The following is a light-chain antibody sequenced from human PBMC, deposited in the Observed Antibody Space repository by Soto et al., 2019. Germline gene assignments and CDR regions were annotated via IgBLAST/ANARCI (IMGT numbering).Light chain of an antibody. CDR3: SSYASSSTYV. J-gene: IGLJ1*01. Sequence: QSVLTQPASVSGSPGQSSTISCTGTSSDVGGYNHVSWYQQHPGKAPKLMLYDVSNRPSGVSSRFFGSKSGNTASLTISGLQAEDEADYYCSSYASSSTYVFGTGTKVTVL. CDR1: SSDVGGYNH. CDR2: DVS. V-gene: IGLV2-14*03.